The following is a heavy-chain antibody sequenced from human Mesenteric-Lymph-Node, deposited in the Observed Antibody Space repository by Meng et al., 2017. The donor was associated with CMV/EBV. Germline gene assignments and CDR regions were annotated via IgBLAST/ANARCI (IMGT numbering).Heavy chain of an antibody. D-gene: IGHD3-3*01. Sequence: ASVQVSCKASGYTFTSYGISWLRQAPGQGLEWMGIINPSGGSTSYAQKFQGRVTMTRDTSTSTVYMELSSLRSEDTAVYYCARAHYDFWSGYYPPSDYWGQGTLVTVSS. CDR3: ARAHYDFWSGYYPPSDY. J-gene: IGHJ4*02. CDR2: INPSGGST. CDR1: GYTFTSYG. V-gene: IGHV1-46*01.